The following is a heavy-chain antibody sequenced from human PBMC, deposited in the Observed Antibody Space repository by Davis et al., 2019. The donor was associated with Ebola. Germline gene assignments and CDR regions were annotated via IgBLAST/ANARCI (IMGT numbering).Heavy chain of an antibody. CDR2: INHSGST. D-gene: IGHD6-19*01. CDR1: GGSFSGYY. Sequence: SETLSLTCAVYGGSFSGYYWSWIRQPPGKGLEWIGEINHSGSTNYNPSLKSRVTISVDTSKNQFSLKLSSVTAADTAVYYCARGRGAVAGRGGYYYYGMDVWGKGTTVTVSS. CDR3: ARGRGAVAGRGGYYYYGMDV. V-gene: IGHV4-34*01. J-gene: IGHJ6*04.